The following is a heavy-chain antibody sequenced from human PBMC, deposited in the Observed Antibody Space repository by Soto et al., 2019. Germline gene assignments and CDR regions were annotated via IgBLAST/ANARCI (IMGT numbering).Heavy chain of an antibody. Sequence: SETLSLTCTASGGSISSYYWSWIRQPPGKGLEWIGYIYYSGSTNYNPSLKSRVTISVDTSKNQFSLKLSSVTAADTAVYYCARGSRFWSGYFDYWGQGTLVTVSS. CDR3: ARGSRFWSGYFDY. CDR2: IYYSGST. CDR1: GGSISSYY. D-gene: IGHD3-3*01. V-gene: IGHV4-59*08. J-gene: IGHJ4*02.